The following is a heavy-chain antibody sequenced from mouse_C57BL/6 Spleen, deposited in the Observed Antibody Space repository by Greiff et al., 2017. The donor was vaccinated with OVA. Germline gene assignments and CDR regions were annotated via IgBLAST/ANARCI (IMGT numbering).Heavy chain of an antibody. CDR2: INPGSGGT. D-gene: IGHD1-1*01. J-gene: IGHJ3*01. CDR1: GYAFTNYL. Sequence: QVQLKESGAELVRPGTSVKVSCKASGYAFTNYLIEWVKQRPGQGLEWIGVINPGSGGTNYNEKFKGKATLTADKSSSTAYMQLSSLTSEDSAVYFCARGGYYGLLAYWGQGTLVTVSA. CDR3: ARGGYYGLLAY. V-gene: IGHV1-54*01.